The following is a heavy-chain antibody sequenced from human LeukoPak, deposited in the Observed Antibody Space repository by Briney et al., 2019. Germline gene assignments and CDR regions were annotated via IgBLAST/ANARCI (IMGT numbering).Heavy chain of an antibody. CDR3: ARRGTAVVIPSDAFDI. V-gene: IGHV4-39*07. D-gene: IGHD4-23*01. J-gene: IGHJ3*02. CDR1: GGSISSSGYD. Sequence: SETLSLTCAVSGGSISSSGYDWGWIRQPPGEGLEWIGSISYSGSTYYNPSLKSRVTISVDTSKIRFSLKLSSVTAADTAVYYCARRGTAVVIPSDAFDIWGQGTVVTVFS. CDR2: ISYSGST.